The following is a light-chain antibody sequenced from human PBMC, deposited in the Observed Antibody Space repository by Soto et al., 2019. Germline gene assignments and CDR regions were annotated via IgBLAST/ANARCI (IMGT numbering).Light chain of an antibody. CDR3: HHYGSSPFS. Sequence: EIVMTQSPATLSVPPGERVILSCRASRGVSSDLAWYQQKPGQAPRLLIYGASTRATGIPARFSGSGSGTEFTPTISSLQSEDFAVYYCHHYGSSPFSFGQGTRLEI. CDR1: RGVSSD. V-gene: IGKV3-15*01. J-gene: IGKJ5*01. CDR2: GAS.